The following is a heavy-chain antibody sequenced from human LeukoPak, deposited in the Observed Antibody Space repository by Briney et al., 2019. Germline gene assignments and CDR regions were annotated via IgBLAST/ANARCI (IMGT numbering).Heavy chain of an antibody. J-gene: IGHJ4*02. V-gene: IGHV3-64D*06. Sequence: GGSLRLSCSASGFTFSSYAMHWLRQAPGKGLEYVSAISSNGGSTYYADSVKGRFTISRDNSKNTLYLQMSSLRAEDTAVYYCVKDLLLWFGETPRDYWGQGTLVTVSS. CDR3: VKDLLLWFGETPRDY. D-gene: IGHD3-10*01. CDR2: ISSNGGST. CDR1: GFTFSSYA.